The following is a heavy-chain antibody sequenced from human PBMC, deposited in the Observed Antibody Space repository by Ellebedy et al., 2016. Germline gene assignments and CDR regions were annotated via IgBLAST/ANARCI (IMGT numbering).Heavy chain of an antibody. Sequence: GESLKISCAASGFTFSSYWMSWVRQAPGKGLEWVANIKQDGSEKYYVDSVKGRLTISRDNAKNSLFVQMNSLRAEDTAVYYCARVEPYSRGRGGFDYWGQGTLVTVSS. V-gene: IGHV3-7*03. CDR1: GFTFSSYW. J-gene: IGHJ4*02. D-gene: IGHD6-19*01. CDR2: IKQDGSEK. CDR3: ARVEPYSRGRGGFDY.